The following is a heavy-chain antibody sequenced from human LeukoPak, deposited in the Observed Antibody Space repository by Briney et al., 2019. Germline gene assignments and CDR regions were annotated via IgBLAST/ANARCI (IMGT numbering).Heavy chain of an antibody. CDR2: IYHSGST. CDR1: GGSISSGGYS. D-gene: IGHD6-13*01. CDR3: ARAFWREQQLEPFFDY. Sequence: SQTLSLTCAVSGGSISSGGYSWSWIRQPPGKGLEWIGCIYHSGSTYYNPSLKSRVTISVDRSKNQFSLKLSSVTAADTAVYYCARAFWREQQLEPFFDYWGQGTLVTVSS. J-gene: IGHJ4*02. V-gene: IGHV4-30-2*01.